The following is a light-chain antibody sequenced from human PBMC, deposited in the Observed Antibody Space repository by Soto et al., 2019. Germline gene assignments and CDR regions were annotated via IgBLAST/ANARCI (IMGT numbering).Light chain of an antibody. CDR2: KDS. V-gene: IGLV3-25*03. CDR3: QSADTSGTYLV. CDR1: ALPKKY. J-gene: IGLJ2*01. Sequence: SYELTQPPSVSVSPGQTARITCSGDALPKKYAYWYQQRPGQAPVEVIYKDSERPSVIPERFSGSSSGTTVTLTINGVQAEDEDDHYCQSADTSGTYLVFGGGTKLTVL.